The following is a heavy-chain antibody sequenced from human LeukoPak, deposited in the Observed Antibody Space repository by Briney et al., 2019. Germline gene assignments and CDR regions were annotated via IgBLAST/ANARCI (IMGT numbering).Heavy chain of an antibody. Sequence: GASVKVSCKASGYTFTSYGISWVRQAPGQGLEWMGWINPNSGGTNYAQKFQGRVTMTRDTSISTAYMELSRLRSDDTAVYYCARNSGSYSPEYDFDYWGQGTLVTVSS. CDR1: GYTFTSYG. D-gene: IGHD1-26*01. J-gene: IGHJ4*02. V-gene: IGHV1-2*02. CDR2: INPNSGGT. CDR3: ARNSGSYSPEYDFDY.